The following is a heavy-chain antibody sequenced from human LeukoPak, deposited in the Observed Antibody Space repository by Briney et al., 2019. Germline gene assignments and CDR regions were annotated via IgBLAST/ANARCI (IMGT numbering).Heavy chain of an antibody. D-gene: IGHD3-22*01. CDR2: INHSGST. V-gene: IGHV4-34*01. CDR1: GGSLRGYY. CDR3: ARGPGSRLLLRYLY. Sequence: AEPLSPPCAVYGGSLRGYYWSWIRQPPGKGLEWIGEINHSGSTNYNPSLKSRVTISVDTSKNQFSLKLSSVTAADTAVYYCARGPGSRLLLRYLYWGQGTLVTVSS. J-gene: IGHJ4*02.